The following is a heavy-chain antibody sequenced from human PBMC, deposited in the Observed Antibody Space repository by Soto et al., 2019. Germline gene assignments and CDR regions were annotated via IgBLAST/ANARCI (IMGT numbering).Heavy chain of an antibody. Sequence: SETLSLTCTVSGGSISSSSYYWGWIRQPPGKGLEWIGSIYYSGSTYYNPSHKSRVTISVDTSKNQFSLKLSSVTAADTAVYYCARHTPAISISDHWGQGTLVTVSS. J-gene: IGHJ4*02. CDR2: IYYSGST. CDR1: GGSISSSSYY. D-gene: IGHD2-15*01. CDR3: ARHTPAISISDH. V-gene: IGHV4-39*01.